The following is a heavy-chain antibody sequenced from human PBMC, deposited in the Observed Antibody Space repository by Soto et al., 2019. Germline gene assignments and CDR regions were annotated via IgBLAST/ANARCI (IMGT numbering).Heavy chain of an antibody. CDR1: GGSISSYY. V-gene: IGHV4-59*01. Sequence: QVQLQESGPGLVKPSETLSLTCTVSGGSISSYYWSWIRQPPGKGLEWIGYIYYSGSTNYNPSLKSGVTISVDTSKNQFSLKLSSVTAADTAVYYCAREVSYYGMDVWGQGTTVTVSS. CDR2: IYYSGST. J-gene: IGHJ6*02. CDR3: AREVSYYGMDV.